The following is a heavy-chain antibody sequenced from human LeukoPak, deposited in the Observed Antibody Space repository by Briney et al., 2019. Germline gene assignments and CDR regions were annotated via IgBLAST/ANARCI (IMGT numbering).Heavy chain of an antibody. CDR2: ISSSSSYI. V-gene: IGHV3-21*01. D-gene: IGHD3-10*01. CDR3: ASVDYYGSGNYYKNLDY. J-gene: IGHJ4*02. Sequence: GGSLRDSRAASGVTFSSYSMNWVRQAPGKGLEWVSSISSSSSYIYYADSVKGRFTISRDNAKNSLYLQLNSLRAEDTAVYYCASVDYYGSGNYYKNLDYWRQRGKVTVSS. CDR1: GVTFSSYS.